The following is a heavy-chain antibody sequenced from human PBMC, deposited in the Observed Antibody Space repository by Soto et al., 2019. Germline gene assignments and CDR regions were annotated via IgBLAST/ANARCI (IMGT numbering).Heavy chain of an antibody. Sequence: ASVKVSCKTSGDNFKKNVFTWVRQAPGQGLEWMGGTIPALGKTHYIEKFQGRVTITVDDATRAVYMEVRDLTSEDTAIYYCARGPFRPSAMDVWGQGTTVTVSS. CDR2: TIPALGKT. CDR3: ARGPFRPSAMDV. V-gene: IGHV1-69*10. D-gene: IGHD3-10*01. CDR1: GDNFKKNV. J-gene: IGHJ6*02.